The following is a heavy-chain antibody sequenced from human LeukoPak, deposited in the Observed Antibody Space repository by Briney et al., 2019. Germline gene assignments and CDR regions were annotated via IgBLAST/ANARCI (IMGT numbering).Heavy chain of an antibody. J-gene: IGHJ1*01. CDR1: GFTFSSYA. CDR2: ISASAGST. D-gene: IGHD6-13*01. Sequence: GGSLRLSCAASGFTFSSYAVSWVRQAPGKGLEWVSAISASAGSTYYADSVKGRFTISRDNSKNTLYLQMNSLRAEDTAVYYCAKDLSSSWYEKYFQHWGQGTLVTVSP. V-gene: IGHV3-23*01. CDR3: AKDLSSSWYEKYFQH.